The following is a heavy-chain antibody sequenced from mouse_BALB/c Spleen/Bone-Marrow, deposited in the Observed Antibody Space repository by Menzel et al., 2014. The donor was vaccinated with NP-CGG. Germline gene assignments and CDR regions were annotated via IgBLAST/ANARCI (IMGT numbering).Heavy chain of an antibody. D-gene: IGHD2-1*01. CDR3: ARNYGNYVWFAN. CDR2: ILPGSGST. V-gene: IGHV1-9*01. J-gene: IGHJ3*01. CDR1: GYTFSRYW. Sequence: VKLVESGAELMKPGASVKISCKATGYTFSRYWIEWVKRRPGHGLEWIGEILPGSGSTNYNEKFKGKATFTADTSSNTAYMQLSSLTSEDSAVYYCARNYGNYVWFANWGQGTLVTVSA.